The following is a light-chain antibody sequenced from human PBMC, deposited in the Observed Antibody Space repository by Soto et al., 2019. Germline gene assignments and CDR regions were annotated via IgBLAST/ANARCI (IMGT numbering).Light chain of an antibody. CDR3: QQGYSIPPL. CDR1: QNSSSY. Sequence: DIQMTQSPSSLSASVGDRVTITCRASQNSSSYLNWYQQKPGKAPKLLIFAASSLQSGVPSRFSGSGSGTDFTLTISSLQPEDFATYYCQQGYSIPPLFGQGTKLQIK. J-gene: IGKJ2*01. V-gene: IGKV1-39*01. CDR2: AAS.